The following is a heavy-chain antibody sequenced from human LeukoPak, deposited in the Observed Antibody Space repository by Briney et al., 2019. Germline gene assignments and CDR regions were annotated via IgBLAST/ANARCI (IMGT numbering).Heavy chain of an antibody. CDR3: ASGSEMASIKWVFDY. D-gene: IGHD5-24*01. CDR1: GYTFTSYY. V-gene: IGHV1-46*01. CDR2: INPSGGST. Sequence: ASVKVSCKASGYTFTSYYMHWVRQAPGQGLEWMGIINPSGGSTSYAQKFQGRVTMTRDTSTSTVYMELSSLRSEDTAVYYCASGSEMASIKWVFDYWGQGTLVTVSS. J-gene: IGHJ4*02.